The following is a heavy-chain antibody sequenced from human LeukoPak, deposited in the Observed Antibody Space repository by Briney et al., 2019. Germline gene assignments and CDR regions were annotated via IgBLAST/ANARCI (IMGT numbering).Heavy chain of an antibody. V-gene: IGHV4-59*01. D-gene: IGHD3-10*01. J-gene: IGHJ6*02. CDR1: GGSISSYY. CDR2: IYYSGST. CDR3: AREYGSGSPYYYCGMDV. Sequence: SETLSLTCTVSGGSISSYYWSWIRQPPGKGLEWIGYIYYSGSTNYNPSLKSRVTISVDTSKNQFSLKLSSVTAADTAVYYCAREYGSGSPYYYCGMDVWGQGTTVTVSS.